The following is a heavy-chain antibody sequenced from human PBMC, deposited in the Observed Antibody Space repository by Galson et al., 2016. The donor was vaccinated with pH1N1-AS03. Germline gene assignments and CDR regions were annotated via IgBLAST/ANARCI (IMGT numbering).Heavy chain of an antibody. Sequence: SLRLSCAASGFTVTRNDMHWVRQATGKGLEWVSIIAATGPTHYADSVKGRFTISREIPQNSLYLQMDSLIADDTAVYYCAVWGYISDTPGLDVWSKGTTVTVSS. D-gene: IGHD5-12*01. CDR1: GFTVTRND. CDR2: IAATGPT. J-gene: IGHJ6*04. CDR3: AVWGYISDTPGLDV. V-gene: IGHV3-13*01.